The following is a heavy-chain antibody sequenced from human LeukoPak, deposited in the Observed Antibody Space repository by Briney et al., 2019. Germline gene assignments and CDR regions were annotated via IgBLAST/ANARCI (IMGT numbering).Heavy chain of an antibody. CDR3: ARRGHYDSSGYYYLANLNWFDP. J-gene: IGHJ5*02. D-gene: IGHD3-22*01. V-gene: IGHV4-4*02. CDR2: IYHSGST. Sequence: SGTLSLTCAVSGGSISSSNWWSWVRQPPGKGLEWIGEIYHSGSTNYNPSLKSRVTISVDKSKNQFSLKLSSVTAADTAVYYCARRGHYDSSGYYYLANLNWFDPWGQGTLVTVSS. CDR1: GGSISSSNW.